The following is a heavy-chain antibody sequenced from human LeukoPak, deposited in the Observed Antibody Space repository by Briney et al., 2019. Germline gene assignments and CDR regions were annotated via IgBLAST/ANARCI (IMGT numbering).Heavy chain of an antibody. J-gene: IGHJ5*02. Sequence: SETLSLTCTVSGGSISSYYWSWIRQPPGKGLEWIGYIYYSGSTNYNPSLKSRVTISVDTSKNQFSLKLSSVTAADTAVYYCAGGRITIFGVAPKNWFDPWGQGTLVTVSS. CDR1: GGSISSYY. D-gene: IGHD3-3*01. CDR3: AGGRITIFGVAPKNWFDP. CDR2: IYYSGST. V-gene: IGHV4-59*08.